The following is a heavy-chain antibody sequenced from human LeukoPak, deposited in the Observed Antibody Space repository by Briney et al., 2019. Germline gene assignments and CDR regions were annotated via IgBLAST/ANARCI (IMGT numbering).Heavy chain of an antibody. CDR1: GYTFTTYY. V-gene: IGHV1-46*01. CDR2: INPTGGST. D-gene: IGHD6-13*01. J-gene: IGHJ4*02. CDR3: ALYSSTWY. Sequence: ASVPVSCKASGYTFTTYYIHWVRQAPGQGLEWMGIINPTGGSTTYAQKFQGRVTMTRDTSTSTVFMEVNNLRSEDTAGYYCALYSSTWYWGQGTLVTVSS.